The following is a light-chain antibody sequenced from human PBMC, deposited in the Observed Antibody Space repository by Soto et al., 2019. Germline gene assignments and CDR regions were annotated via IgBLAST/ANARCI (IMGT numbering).Light chain of an antibody. CDR2: GVN. CDR1: SSDVGGYNY. V-gene: IGLV2-11*01. CDR3: CSYAGSYTVI. Sequence: QSALTQPRSVSGSPGQSVTISCTGTSSDVGGYNYVSWYQQHPGKAPKLMIYGVNERPSGVPDRFSGSKSGTTASLTISGLQADDEADYYCCSYAGSYTVIFGGGTQLTVL. J-gene: IGLJ2*01.